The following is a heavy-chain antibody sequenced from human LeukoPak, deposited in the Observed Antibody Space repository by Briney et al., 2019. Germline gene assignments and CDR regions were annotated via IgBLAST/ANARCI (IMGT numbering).Heavy chain of an antibody. V-gene: IGHV3-23*01. CDR3: VRDLDWGAFDV. CDR2: ISPSGDIT. Sequence: GGSLRLSCAASGFTLRKYGMNWVRQAPGKGLEWVSGISPSGDITYYADSVMGRFTISRDNRKSTVSLQMNSLRAEDTALYYCVRDLDWGAFDVWGQGRMVTVSS. D-gene: IGHD3/OR15-3a*01. J-gene: IGHJ3*01. CDR1: GFTLRKYG.